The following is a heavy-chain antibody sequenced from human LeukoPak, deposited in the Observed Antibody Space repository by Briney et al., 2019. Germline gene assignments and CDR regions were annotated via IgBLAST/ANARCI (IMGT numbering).Heavy chain of an antibody. CDR1: GFTFSNAW. CDR3: TTRVSITFGGVIVFDY. Sequence: GGSLRLSCAASGFTFSNAWMSWVRQAPGKGLEWVGRIKSKTDGGTTDYATPVKGRFTISRDDSKNTLYLQMNSLKTEDTAVYYCTTRVSITFGGVIVFDYWGQGTLVTVSS. CDR2: IKSKTDGGTT. J-gene: IGHJ4*02. V-gene: IGHV3-15*01. D-gene: IGHD3-16*02.